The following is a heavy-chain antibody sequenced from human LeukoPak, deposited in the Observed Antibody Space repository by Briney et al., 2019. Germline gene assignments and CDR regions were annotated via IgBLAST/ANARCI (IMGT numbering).Heavy chain of an antibody. CDR2: IISILGIA. D-gene: IGHD3-9*01. Sequence: SVKVSCKASGGTFSSYAISWVRQAPGQGLEWMGRIISILGIANYAQKFQGRVTITADKSTSTAYMELSSLRSEDTAVYYCARVKGILTGYYRDYYYYGMDVWGQGTTVTVSS. CDR3: ARVKGILTGYYRDYYYYGMDV. V-gene: IGHV1-69*04. J-gene: IGHJ6*02. CDR1: GGTFSSYA.